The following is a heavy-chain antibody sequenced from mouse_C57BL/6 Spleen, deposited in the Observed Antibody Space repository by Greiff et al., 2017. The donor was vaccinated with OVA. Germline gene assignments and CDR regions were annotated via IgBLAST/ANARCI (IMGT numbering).Heavy chain of an antibody. CDR2: IYPGSGST. J-gene: IGHJ2*01. V-gene: IGHV1-55*01. Sequence: VQLQQPGAELVKPGASVKMSCKASGYTFTSYWITWVKQRPGQGLEWIGDIYPGSGSTNYNEKFKSKATLTVDTSSSTAYMQLSSLTSEDSAVYYCAREEDYYGSSYGSFDYWGQGTTLTVSS. D-gene: IGHD1-1*01. CDR1: GYTFTSYW. CDR3: AREEDYYGSSYGSFDY.